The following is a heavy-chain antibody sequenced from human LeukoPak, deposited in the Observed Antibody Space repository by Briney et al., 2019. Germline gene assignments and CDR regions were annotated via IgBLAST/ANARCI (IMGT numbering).Heavy chain of an antibody. J-gene: IGHJ3*02. D-gene: IGHD5-18*01. CDR3: ASNTAMVSVAFDI. V-gene: IGHV4-30-4*01. CDR2: IYYSGST. Sequence: SQTLSLTCTVSAGSISSGDYYWSWIRQPPGTGLEWIGYIYYSGSTYYNPSLKSRVTISVDTSKNQFSLKLSSVTAADTAVYYCASNTAMVSVAFDIWGQGTMVTVSS. CDR1: AGSISSGDYY.